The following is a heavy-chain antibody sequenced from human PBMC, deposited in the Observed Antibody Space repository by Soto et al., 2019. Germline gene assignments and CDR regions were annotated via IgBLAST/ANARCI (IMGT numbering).Heavy chain of an antibody. Sequence: SETLSLTCTVSGGSISSYYWSWIRQPPGKGLEWIGYIYYSWSTNYNPSLKSRVTISLDTSKNQFSLKLSSVTAADTAVYYCAKGGSGSYSNAFDIWGQGTMVTVSS. J-gene: IGHJ3*02. CDR1: GGSISSYY. CDR2: IYYSWST. V-gene: IGHV4-59*08. CDR3: AKGGSGSYSNAFDI. D-gene: IGHD3-10*01.